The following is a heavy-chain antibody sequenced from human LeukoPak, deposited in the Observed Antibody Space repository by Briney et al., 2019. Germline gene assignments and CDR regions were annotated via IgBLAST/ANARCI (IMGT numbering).Heavy chain of an antibody. CDR3: ARGEPAYCSSNSCSYDY. CDR2: INHSGST. Sequence: SETLSLTCAIDGRSFSGYYWSWIRQPPGKGPEWIGEINHSGSTYYNPSLKSRATISVDTSKNQFSLKLNSVTAADTAVYYCARGEPAYCSSNSCSYDYWGQGTLVTVSS. V-gene: IGHV4-34*01. D-gene: IGHD2-2*01. CDR1: GRSFSGYY. J-gene: IGHJ4*02.